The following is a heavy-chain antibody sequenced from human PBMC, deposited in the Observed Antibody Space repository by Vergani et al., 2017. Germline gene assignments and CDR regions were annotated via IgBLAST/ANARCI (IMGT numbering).Heavy chain of an antibody. CDR2: IYYSGST. CDR1: GGSISSGGYY. Sequence: QVQLQESGPGLVKPSQTLSLTCTVSGGSISSGGYYWSWIRQHPGKGLEWIGYIYYSGSTYYNPYLKSLVTISVDTSKNQFSLKLSSVTAADTAVYYCARGAPSITIFGVVRGAFDIWGQGTMVTVSS. J-gene: IGHJ3*02. CDR3: ARGAPSITIFGVVRGAFDI. V-gene: IGHV4-31*01. D-gene: IGHD3-3*01.